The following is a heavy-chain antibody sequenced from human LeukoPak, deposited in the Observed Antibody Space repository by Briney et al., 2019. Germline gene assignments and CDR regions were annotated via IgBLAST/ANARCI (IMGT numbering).Heavy chain of an antibody. CDR3: AKGERSTSLYYYYYYMDV. V-gene: IGHV3-33*06. CDR2: IWYDGSNK. Sequence: PGRSLRLSCAASGFTFSSYGMHWVRQAPGKGLEWVAVIWYDGSNKYYADSVKGRFTISRDNSKNTLYLQMNSLRAEDTAVYYCAKGERSTSLYYYYYYMDVWGKGTTVTVSS. J-gene: IGHJ6*03. D-gene: IGHD2-2*01. CDR1: GFTFSSYG.